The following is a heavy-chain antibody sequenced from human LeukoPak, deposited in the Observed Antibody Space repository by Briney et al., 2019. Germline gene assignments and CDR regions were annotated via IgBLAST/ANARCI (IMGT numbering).Heavy chain of an antibody. CDR3: ASGYSGYGVVY. CDR1: GFTFSSYW. D-gene: IGHD5-12*01. CDR2: INTDGSST. Sequence: PGGSLRLSCAASGFTFSSYWMHWVRQAPGKGLVWVSRINTDGSSTSYADSVKGRFTISRDNAKNTLYLQMNSLRAEDTAFYYCASGYSGYGVVYWVQGTLVTVSS. J-gene: IGHJ4*02. V-gene: IGHV3-74*01.